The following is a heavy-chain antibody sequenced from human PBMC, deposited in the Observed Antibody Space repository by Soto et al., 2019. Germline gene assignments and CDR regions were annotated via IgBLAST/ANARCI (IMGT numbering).Heavy chain of an antibody. Sequence: GGSLRLSCAASGFTFSSYAMHWVRQAPGKGLEWVAVISYDGSNKYYADSVKGRFTISRDNSKNTLYLQMNSLRAEDTAVYYCAREGIQLADYYYYGMDVWGQGTTVTVSS. D-gene: IGHD5-18*01. V-gene: IGHV3-30-3*01. CDR2: ISYDGSNK. J-gene: IGHJ6*02. CDR3: AREGIQLADYYYYGMDV. CDR1: GFTFSSYA.